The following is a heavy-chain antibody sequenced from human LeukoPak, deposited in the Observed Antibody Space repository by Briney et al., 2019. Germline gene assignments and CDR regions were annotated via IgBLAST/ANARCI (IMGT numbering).Heavy chain of an antibody. CDR3: ARIVGAAPLNWYFDL. J-gene: IGHJ2*01. D-gene: IGHD6-13*01. Sequence: SETLSLTSTVSGGSISSYYWSWIRQPPGKGLEWSGYIYYSGGTNDNPSLKSRVTISVDTSKNQFSLKLSSVTAADTAVYYCARIVGAAPLNWYFDLWGRGTLVTVSS. CDR1: GGSISSYY. CDR2: IYYSGGT. V-gene: IGHV4-59*01.